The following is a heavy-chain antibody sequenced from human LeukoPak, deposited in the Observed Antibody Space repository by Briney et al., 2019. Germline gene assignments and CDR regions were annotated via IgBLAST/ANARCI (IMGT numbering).Heavy chain of an antibody. V-gene: IGHV3-7*03. CDR3: ARKTVVGSYFDY. Sequence: GALRLSCAASGFTFSAYWMSWVRQAPGKGLEWVSNIKQDGSDKYYVDSVKGRLTISRDNAKNSLYLQMNSLRAEDTAVYYCARKTVVGSYFDYWGQGTPVTVSS. CDR1: GFTFSAYW. CDR2: IKQDGSDK. D-gene: IGHD4-23*01. J-gene: IGHJ4*02.